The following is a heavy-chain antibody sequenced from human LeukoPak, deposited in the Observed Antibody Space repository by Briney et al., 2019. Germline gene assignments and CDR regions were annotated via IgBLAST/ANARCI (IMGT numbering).Heavy chain of an antibody. J-gene: IGHJ6*03. CDR2: INPNSGGT. CDR1: GYTFTGYY. Sequence: GASVKVSCKASGYTFTGYYMHWVRQAPGQGLEWMGRINPNSGGTNYAQKFQGRVTMTRDTSISTAYMELSRLRSDDTAVYYCAGGGAAGSWYMGGYYYMDVWGKGTTVTVSS. V-gene: IGHV1-2*06. D-gene: IGHD6-13*01. CDR3: AGGGAAGSWYMGGYYYMDV.